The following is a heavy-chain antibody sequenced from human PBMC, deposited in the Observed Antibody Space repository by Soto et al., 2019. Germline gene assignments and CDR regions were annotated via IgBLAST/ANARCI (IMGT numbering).Heavy chain of an antibody. Sequence: QVQLVQSGAEVKNPGASVKVSCKTSGYVFTSYGIGWARQAPGQGLEWMGWINTYNGNTNYAQNLQGRVTLTTDTSXXXXXXXXXXXXXNXTXIYYCVXVDVYVTPSPQDVWGQGTTVNVSS. CDR1: GYVFTSYG. D-gene: IGHD3-10*02. J-gene: IGHJ6*02. V-gene: IGHV1-18*01. CDR3: VXVDVYVTPSPQDV. CDR2: INTYNGNT.